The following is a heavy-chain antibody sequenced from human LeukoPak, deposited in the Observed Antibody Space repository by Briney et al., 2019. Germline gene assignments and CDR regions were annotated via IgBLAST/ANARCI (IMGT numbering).Heavy chain of an antibody. D-gene: IGHD6-19*01. V-gene: IGHV4-39*07. CDR3: ARGDGWYSFDY. Sequence: PSETLSPTCTVSGGSISSSSYYWGWIRQPPGKGLEWIGSIYYSGSTYYNPSLKSRVTISVDTSKNQFSLKLSSVTAADTAVYYCARGDGWYSFDYWGQETLVTVSS. CDR1: GGSISSSSYY. CDR2: IYYSGST. J-gene: IGHJ4*02.